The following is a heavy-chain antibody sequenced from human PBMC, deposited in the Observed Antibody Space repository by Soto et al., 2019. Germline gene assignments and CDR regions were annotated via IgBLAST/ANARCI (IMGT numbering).Heavy chain of an antibody. CDR3: ATEVLRFFDWLGPRQPHYDVKDV. D-gene: IGHD3-9*01. CDR1: GYTLTELS. Sequence: GASVKVSCKVSGYTLTELSMHWVRQAPGKGLERMGGFDPEDGETIYAQKFQGRVTMTEDTSTDTAYMELSSLRSEDTAVYYCATEVLRFFDWLGPRQPHYDVKDVWGQGTTVTVSS. CDR2: FDPEDGET. J-gene: IGHJ6*02. V-gene: IGHV1-24*01.